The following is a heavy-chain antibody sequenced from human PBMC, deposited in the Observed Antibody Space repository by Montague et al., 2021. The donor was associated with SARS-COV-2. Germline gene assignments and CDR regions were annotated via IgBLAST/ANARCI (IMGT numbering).Heavy chain of an antibody. V-gene: IGHV4-31*03. D-gene: IGHD2-8*01. CDR1: GGSISSGGYY. Sequence: TLSLTCTVSGGSISSGGYYWSWIRQHPGKGLEWIGYIYYSGSTYYNPSLKSRVTISVDTSKNQFSLKLSSVTAADTAVHYCARAKGFIVLMVYAMGAFDIWGQGTMVTVSS. CDR3: ARAKGFIVLMVYAMGAFDI. CDR2: IYYSGST. J-gene: IGHJ3*02.